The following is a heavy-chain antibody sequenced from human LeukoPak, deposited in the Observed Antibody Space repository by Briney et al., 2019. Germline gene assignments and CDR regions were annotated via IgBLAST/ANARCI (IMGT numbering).Heavy chain of an antibody. CDR1: GFTFSSYA. D-gene: IGHD3-22*01. CDR3: TYDSRGYSFDY. J-gene: IGHJ4*02. CDR2: ISSDGSIK. Sequence: GGPLRLSCAASGFTFSSYAMHWVRQAPGEGLEWLAVISSDGSIKYYGDSVRGRFTISRDNSKNTLYLQINTLRTEDTAVYYCTYDSRGYSFDYWGQGTLVIVSS. V-gene: IGHV3-30-3*01.